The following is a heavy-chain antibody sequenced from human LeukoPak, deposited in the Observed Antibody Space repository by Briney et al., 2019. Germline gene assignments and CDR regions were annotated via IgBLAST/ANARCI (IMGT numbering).Heavy chain of an antibody. CDR2: ISYDGSNK. CDR3: ASIGGYSDYYYGMDV. V-gene: IGHV3-30-3*01. J-gene: IGHJ6*02. Sequence: PGRSLRLSCAASGFTFSSYAMPWVRQAPGKGLEWVAVISYDGSNKYYADSVKGRFTISRDNSKNTLYLQMNSLRAEDTAVYYCASIGGYSDYYYGMDVWGQGTTVTVSS. D-gene: IGHD4-23*01. CDR1: GFTFSSYA.